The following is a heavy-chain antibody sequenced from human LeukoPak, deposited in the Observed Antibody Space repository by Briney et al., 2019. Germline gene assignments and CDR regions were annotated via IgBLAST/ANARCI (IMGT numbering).Heavy chain of an antibody. CDR1: GFTFSNYA. J-gene: IGHJ4*02. CDR2: ISYDGSNK. D-gene: IGHD6-19*01. V-gene: IGHV3-30*18. CDR3: AKDPLGGSGWYHPGYYFDY. Sequence: GGSLRLSCAASGFTFSNYAMSWVRQAPGKGLEWVAVISYDGSNKYYADSVKGRFTISRDNSKNTLYLQMNSLRAEDTAVYYCAKDPLGGSGWYHPGYYFDYWGQGTLVTVSS.